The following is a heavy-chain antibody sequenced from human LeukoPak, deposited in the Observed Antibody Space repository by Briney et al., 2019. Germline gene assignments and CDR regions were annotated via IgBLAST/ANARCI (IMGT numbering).Heavy chain of an antibody. Sequence: PGGSLRLSCAASGFTFSSYAMHWVRQAPGKGLEWVAVISYDGSNKYYADSVKGRFTISRDNSKNTLYLQMNSLRAEDTAVYYCAREVPTSGYDSAYYSDYWGQGTLVTVSS. V-gene: IGHV3-30-3*01. D-gene: IGHD5-12*01. CDR1: GFTFSSYA. CDR3: AREVPTSGYDSAYYSDY. J-gene: IGHJ4*02. CDR2: ISYDGSNK.